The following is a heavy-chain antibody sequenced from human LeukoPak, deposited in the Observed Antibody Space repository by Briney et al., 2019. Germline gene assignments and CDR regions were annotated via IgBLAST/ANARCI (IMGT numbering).Heavy chain of an antibody. CDR1: GFTFSSYG. Sequence: GGSLRLSCAASGFTFSSYGMSWVRQAPGKGLEWVSAISGSGGSTFYADSVKGRFTISRDNSKNTLYLQMNGLRAEDTAVYYCARETFSGWHFDYWGQGTLVTVSS. CDR3: ARETFSGWHFDY. CDR2: ISGSGGST. V-gene: IGHV3-23*01. J-gene: IGHJ4*02. D-gene: IGHD6-19*01.